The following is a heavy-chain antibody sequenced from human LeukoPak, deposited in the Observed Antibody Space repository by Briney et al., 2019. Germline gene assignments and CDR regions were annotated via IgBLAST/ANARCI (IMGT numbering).Heavy chain of an antibody. CDR3: ARDHSRSYYGDGFDY. J-gene: IGHJ4*02. CDR2: IRNKPNSYTT. Sequence: PGGSLRLSCAGSGFTFSDNYMDWVRQAPGQGLEWVGRIRNKPNSYTTYYAASVKGRFTISRDNSKNTLYLQMNSLRAEDTAVYYCARDHSRSYYGDGFDYWGQGTLVTVSS. V-gene: IGHV3-72*01. CDR1: GFTFSDNY. D-gene: IGHD1-26*01.